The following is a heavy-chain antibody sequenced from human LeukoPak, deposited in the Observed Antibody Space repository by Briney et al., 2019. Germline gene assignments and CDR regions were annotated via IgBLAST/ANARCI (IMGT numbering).Heavy chain of an antibody. J-gene: IGHJ4*02. CDR3: AKSLGVGGYTRYKGFDQ. V-gene: IGHV3-23*01. CDR1: GLTFNSFA. Sequence: GGSLTLSCAASGLTFNSFARNWVRQPPGKGLEWISSISGSDGSSHYADFVKGRFTISRDNSKNTLHLQMNSLRAEDTAVYYCAKSLGVGGYTRYKGFDQWGQGTLVTVSS. CDR2: ISGSDGSS. D-gene: IGHD3-16*02.